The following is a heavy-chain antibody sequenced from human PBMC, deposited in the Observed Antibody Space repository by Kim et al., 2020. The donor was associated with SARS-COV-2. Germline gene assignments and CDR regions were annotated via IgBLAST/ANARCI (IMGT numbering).Heavy chain of an antibody. V-gene: IGHV3-23*01. CDR2: ITIGGDST. J-gene: IGHJ4*02. CDR1: GFNYSNYA. CDR3: AKSGQFDY. D-gene: IGHD5-12*01. Sequence: GGSLRLSCAASGFNYSNYAMSWVRQAQGKGLEWVSTITIGGDSTSYADSVKGRFTISRDNSKNTLSPHMNSLRPEDTALYYCAKSGQFDYWGQGILVTVSS.